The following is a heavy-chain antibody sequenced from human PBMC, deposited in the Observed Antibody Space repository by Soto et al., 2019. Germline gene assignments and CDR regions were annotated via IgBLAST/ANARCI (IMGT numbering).Heavy chain of an antibody. D-gene: IGHD6-25*01. CDR2: TYYRSKWYN. J-gene: IGHJ4*01. CDR1: GDSVSSNSVA. V-gene: IGHV6-1*01. CDR3: ASLIGNSRLDY. Sequence: SQTLSLTCAMSGDSVSSNSVAWNWIRQSPSRGLEWLGRTYYRSKWYNEYAVSVKSRITINPDTSKNQFSLQLNSVTPEDTAVYYCASLIGNSRLDYRAQGTLVPVSS.